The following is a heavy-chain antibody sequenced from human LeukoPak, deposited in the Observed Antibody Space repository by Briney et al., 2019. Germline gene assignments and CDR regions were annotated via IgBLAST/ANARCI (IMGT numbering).Heavy chain of an antibody. J-gene: IGHJ4*02. D-gene: IGHD2-15*01. CDR3: ARDHVVDGLVFDY. V-gene: IGHV3-7*01. CDR2: INQDGSEK. Sequence: PTGGSLRLSCAASGFTFSSHWMSWVRQAPGKGLEWVANINQDGSEKYYVDSVKGRFTISRDNAKNSLYLQMNTLSPEDTAIYYCARDHVVDGLVFDYWGQGTLVTVFS. CDR1: GFTFSSHW.